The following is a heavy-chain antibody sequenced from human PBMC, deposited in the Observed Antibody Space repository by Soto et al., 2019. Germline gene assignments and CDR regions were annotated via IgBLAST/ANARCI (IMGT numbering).Heavy chain of an antibody. Sequence: QFQLVQSGAEVKKPGASVKVSCKASGCTFTTYDISWVRQAPGQGLEWMGRISAYNGNTNYAQKLQGRVTMTTDTSTRTAYMELRSLRSDDTAVYYCARVGGYCSSTTCYRWFDPWGQGTLVTVSS. CDR2: ISAYNGNT. CDR3: ARVGGYCSSTTCYRWFDP. D-gene: IGHD2-2*01. V-gene: IGHV1-18*04. J-gene: IGHJ5*02. CDR1: GCTFTTYD.